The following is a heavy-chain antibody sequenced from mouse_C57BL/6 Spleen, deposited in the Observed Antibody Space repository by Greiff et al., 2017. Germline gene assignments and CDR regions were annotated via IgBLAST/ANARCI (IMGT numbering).Heavy chain of an antibody. D-gene: IGHD4-1*01. CDR3: AREGVTGTGYFDV. CDR2: TFYSGIT. Sequence: EVKVVESGPSLVRPSQTLSLTCTVTGFSFNSDCYWIWIRQFPGNKLEYNGYTFYSGITYYNPSLESRTYITRDTSKNQFSLKLSSVPTEDTATYYCAREGVTGTGYFDVWGTGTTVTVSS. V-gene: IGHV3-3*01. CDR1: GFSFNSDCY. J-gene: IGHJ1*03.